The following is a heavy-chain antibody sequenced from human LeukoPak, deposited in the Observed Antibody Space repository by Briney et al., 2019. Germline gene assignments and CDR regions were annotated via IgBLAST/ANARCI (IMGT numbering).Heavy chain of an antibody. J-gene: IGHJ6*02. CDR3: ARGIKNYYGVDV. D-gene: IGHD2-15*01. CDR1: GFTFSRYW. CDR2: INPDGSST. V-gene: IGHV3-74*01. Sequence: AGGSLRLSCAASGFTFSRYWMHWVRQAPGKGPVWVSPINPDGSSTNYADSVKGRFTISRDNAKNTLYLHMNSLRVEDAAVYYCARGIKNYYGVDVWGQGTTVTVSS.